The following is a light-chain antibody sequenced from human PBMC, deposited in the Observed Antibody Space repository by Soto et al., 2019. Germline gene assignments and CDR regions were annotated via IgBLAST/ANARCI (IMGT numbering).Light chain of an antibody. CDR3: QQYCTSSWT. V-gene: IGKV4-1*01. CDR2: WAS. Sequence: IVMTQSPDSLAVSLGERATINCKSSQSILYSSNNKNYLAWFQQRPGQPPRLLLYWASTRESGVSDRFNGSGSGTDFTLTISSLQAEDAAVYYCQQYCTSSWTFGQGTKVEIK. CDR1: QSILYSSNNKNY. J-gene: IGKJ1*01.